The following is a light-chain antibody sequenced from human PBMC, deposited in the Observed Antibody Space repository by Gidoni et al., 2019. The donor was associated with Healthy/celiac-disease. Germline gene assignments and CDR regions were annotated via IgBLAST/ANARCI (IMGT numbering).Light chain of an antibody. J-gene: IGKJ5*01. CDR2: AAS. CDR1: QGISSY. Sequence: LRMTQSPSSFSASTGDRVTITCRASQGISSYLAWYQQKPGKAPKLLIYAASTLQSGVPSRFSGSGSGTDFTLTISCLQSEDFATYYCQQYYSYPFTFGQGTRLEIK. V-gene: IGKV1-8*01. CDR3: QQYYSYPFT.